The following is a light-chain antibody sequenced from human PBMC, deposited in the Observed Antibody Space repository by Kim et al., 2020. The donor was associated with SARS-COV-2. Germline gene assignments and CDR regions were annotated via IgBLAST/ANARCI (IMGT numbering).Light chain of an antibody. CDR3: QQYNDYAAT. J-gene: IGKJ2*01. CDR2: EAS. Sequence: GDSVTMTCRTSQTINSRMAWYQQKPGKVPTLLIYEASTLETGVPSRFSGSRSGTEFTLTISSLQPDDFATYYCQQYNDYAATFCQETKLEIK. CDR1: QTINSR. V-gene: IGKV1-5*03.